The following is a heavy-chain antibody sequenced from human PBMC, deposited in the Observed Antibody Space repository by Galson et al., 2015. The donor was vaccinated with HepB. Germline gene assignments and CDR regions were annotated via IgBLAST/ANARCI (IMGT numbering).Heavy chain of an antibody. CDR2: ISYDGSNK. CDR3: ARVGIVGATVGWFDP. D-gene: IGHD1-26*01. CDR1: GFTFSSYA. J-gene: IGHJ5*02. V-gene: IGHV3-30*04. Sequence: SLRLSCAASGFTFSSYAMHWVRQAPGKGLERVAVISYDGSNKYYADSVKGRFTTSRDNSKNTLYLQMNSLRAEDTAVYYCARVGIVGATVGWFDPWGQGTLVTVSS.